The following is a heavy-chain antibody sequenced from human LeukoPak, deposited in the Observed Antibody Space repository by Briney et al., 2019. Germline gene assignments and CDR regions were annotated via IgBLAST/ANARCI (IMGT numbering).Heavy chain of an antibody. D-gene: IGHD3-22*01. V-gene: IGHV3-48*03. CDR3: ARRPYYDTLRFDP. CDR2: ISSSGSTI. Sequence: PGGSLRLSCAASGFTFSSYEMNWVRQAPGKGLEWVSYISSSGSTIYYADSVKGRFTISRDNAKNSLYLQMNSLRAEDTAVYYCARRPYYDTLRFDPWGQGTLVTVSS. J-gene: IGHJ5*02. CDR1: GFTFSSYE.